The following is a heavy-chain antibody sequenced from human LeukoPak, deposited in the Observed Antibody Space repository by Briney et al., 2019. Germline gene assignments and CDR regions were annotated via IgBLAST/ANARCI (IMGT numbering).Heavy chain of an antibody. CDR1: CGSISSNRYD. J-gene: IGHJ4*02. V-gene: IGHV4-39*06. CDR3: ASRSSIWSGYQDTLYYFDS. D-gene: IGHD3-3*01. Sequence: PSETLSLPRTVPCGSISSNRYDRGWIRQPPGKGLEGIESISYSGNTYYNTSIKSTVTRSVATSTDQSPLKLCSVTAADTAVYYCASRSSIWSGYQDTLYYFDSWGQGTLVTVSS. CDR2: ISYSGNT.